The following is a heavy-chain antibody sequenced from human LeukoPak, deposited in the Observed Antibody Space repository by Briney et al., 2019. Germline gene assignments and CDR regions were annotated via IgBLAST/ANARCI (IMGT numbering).Heavy chain of an antibody. Sequence: ASVKVSCKASGYTFTGYYMHWVRQAPGQGLEWMGWIYPNSGGTNYAQKFQGRVTMTRDTSISTAYMELSRLRSDDTAVYYCARPQAHTATGEAFDIWGQGTMVTVSS. D-gene: IGHD5-18*01. V-gene: IGHV1-2*02. CDR2: IYPNSGGT. CDR1: GYTFTGYY. J-gene: IGHJ3*02. CDR3: ARPQAHTATGEAFDI.